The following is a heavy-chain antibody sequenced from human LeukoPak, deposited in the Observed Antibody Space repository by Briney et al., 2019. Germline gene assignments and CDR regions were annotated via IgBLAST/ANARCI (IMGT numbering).Heavy chain of an antibody. J-gene: IGHJ6*03. CDR1: GYTFTSSV. CDR2: MNPNSGNT. CDR3: ARARGGVVVVAASKSYYYYYMDV. Sequence: ASVKVSCKASGYTFTSSVINWVRQATGQGLEWMGWMNPNSGNTGYAQKFQGRVTITRNTSISTAYMELSSLRSEDTAVYYCARARGGVVVVAASKSYYYYYMDVWGKGTTVTVSS. D-gene: IGHD2-15*01. V-gene: IGHV1-8*03.